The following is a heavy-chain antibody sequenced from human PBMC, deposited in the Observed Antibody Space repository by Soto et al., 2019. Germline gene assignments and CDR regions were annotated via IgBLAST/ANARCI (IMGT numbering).Heavy chain of an antibody. J-gene: IGHJ6*02. CDR1: GGSISSGGYY. Sequence: QVQLQESGPGLVKPSQTLSLTCTVSGGSISSGGYYWSWIRQHPGKGLEWIGYIYYSGSTYYNPSLKSRXXKXVAXSKNQFSLKLGSVTAADTAVYYCARGQGSWLDLDVWGQGTTVTVSS. D-gene: IGHD6-13*01. CDR3: ARGQGSWLDLDV. V-gene: IGHV4-31*03. CDR2: IYYSGST.